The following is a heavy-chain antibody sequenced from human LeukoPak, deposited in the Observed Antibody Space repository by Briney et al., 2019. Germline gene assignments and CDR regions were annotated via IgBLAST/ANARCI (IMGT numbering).Heavy chain of an antibody. CDR2: IAGSDGST. D-gene: IGHD2-8*01. CDR1: GFTFSSYA. J-gene: IGHJ4*02. Sequence: GGSLRLSCAASGFTFSSYAMSWVRQAPGKGLEWVSGIAGSDGSTYYADSVKGRFSISRDNSKSTVFLQMSRLRADDTAVYYCAKEASNGLNDYWGQGTLVTVSS. CDR3: AKEASNGLNDY. V-gene: IGHV3-23*01.